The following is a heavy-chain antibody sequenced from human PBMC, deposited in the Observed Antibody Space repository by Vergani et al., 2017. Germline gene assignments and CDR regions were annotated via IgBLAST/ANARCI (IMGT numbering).Heavy chain of an antibody. CDR3: ARTRVFQDCYFDY. CDR2: IYPADSDT. V-gene: IGHV5-51*01. Sequence: EVQLVQSGAEVKKPGESLKISCKGSGYSFTSYWIGWVRQMPGKGLEWMGIIYPADSDTRYSPSFQGQVTISTDKSISTGYLQWSSLKASDTAIYYCARTRVFQDCYFDYRGPGTLVTVSS. D-gene: IGHD2-21*01. J-gene: IGHJ4*02. CDR1: GYSFTSYW.